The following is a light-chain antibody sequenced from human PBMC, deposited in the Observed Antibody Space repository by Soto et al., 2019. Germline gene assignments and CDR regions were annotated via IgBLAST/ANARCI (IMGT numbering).Light chain of an antibody. CDR1: QSISSW. V-gene: IGKV1-5*01. J-gene: IGKJ1*01. CDR3: QQYHSYWT. CDR2: DAS. Sequence: DIQMTQSPSTLSASVGDRVTITCRASQSISSWLAWYQQKPGKAPKLLIYDASSLESGVPSRFSGSGSGTEFTLTISSPQPDDFATYYCQQYHSYWTFGQGTKVEIK.